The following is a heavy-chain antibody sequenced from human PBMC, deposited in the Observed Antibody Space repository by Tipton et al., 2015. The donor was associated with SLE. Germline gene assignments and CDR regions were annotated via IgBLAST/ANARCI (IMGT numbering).Heavy chain of an antibody. CDR3: ARVGLDY. Sequence: SLRLSCAASGFTFSNYGMHWVRQAPGKGLEWVAVISYDESNKFYADSVKGRSTISRDNSKNTLYLQMSSLRAEDTALYYCARVGLDYWGQGTLVTVSS. J-gene: IGHJ4*02. CDR2: ISYDESNK. D-gene: IGHD3-10*01. CDR1: GFTFSNYG. V-gene: IGHV3-30*03.